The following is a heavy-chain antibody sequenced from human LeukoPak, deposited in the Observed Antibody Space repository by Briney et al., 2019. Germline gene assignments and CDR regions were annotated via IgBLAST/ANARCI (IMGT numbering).Heavy chain of an antibody. CDR2: IYTSGST. V-gene: IGHV4-39*07. D-gene: IGHD3-9*01. J-gene: IGHJ6*03. CDR1: GGSINSSSYY. Sequence: SETLSLTCTVSGGSINSSSYYWGWIRQPPGKGLEWIGRIYTSGSTNYNPSLKSRVTMSVDTSKNQFSLKLSSVTAADTAVYYCAREFTDHFDWLPPYYYYYYMDVWGKGTTVTISS. CDR3: AREFTDHFDWLPPYYYYYYMDV.